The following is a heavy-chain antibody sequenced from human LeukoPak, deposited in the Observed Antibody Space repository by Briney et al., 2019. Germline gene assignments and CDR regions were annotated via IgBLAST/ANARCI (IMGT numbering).Heavy chain of an antibody. J-gene: IGHJ6*04. D-gene: IGHD1-26*01. CDR1: GYTLTELS. Sequence: GASVTVSCKVSGYTLTELSMHWVRQAPGKGREGMGGFDPEDGETIYAQKFQGRVTMTEDTSADTAYTELSSLRSEDTAVYYCATRAPPYYYYGMDVWGKGTTVTVSS. CDR3: ATRAPPYYYYGMDV. V-gene: IGHV1-24*01. CDR2: FDPEDGET.